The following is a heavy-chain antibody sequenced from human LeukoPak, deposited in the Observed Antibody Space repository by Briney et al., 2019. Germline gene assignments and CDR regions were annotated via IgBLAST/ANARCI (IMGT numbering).Heavy chain of an antibody. Sequence: GQSLKISGKGPGYSFTTYWIGWVRQMPGKGLEWIGSIYPGASDTRYSPSFHGDATTCADNSISTALLQWSSVKASGAAMYDCARLFYNWFDPWGQGTLVTVSS. CDR1: GYSFTTYW. J-gene: IGHJ5*02. CDR2: IYPGASDT. CDR3: ARLFYNWFDP. V-gene: IGHV5-51*01.